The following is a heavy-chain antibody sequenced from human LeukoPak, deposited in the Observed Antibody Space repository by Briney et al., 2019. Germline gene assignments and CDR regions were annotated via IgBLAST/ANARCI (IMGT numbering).Heavy chain of an antibody. J-gene: IGHJ5*02. V-gene: IGHV4-59*01. CDR3: ARDRGIAQGWFDP. D-gene: IGHD6-13*01. CDR1: GGSLSSYY. Sequence: SETLSLTCTVSGGSLSSYYWSWIRQPPGKGLKWIGYIYYSGSTNYNPSLKSRVTISVDTSKNQFSLKLSSVTAADTAVYYCARDRGIAQGWFDPWGQGTLVTVSS. CDR2: IYYSGST.